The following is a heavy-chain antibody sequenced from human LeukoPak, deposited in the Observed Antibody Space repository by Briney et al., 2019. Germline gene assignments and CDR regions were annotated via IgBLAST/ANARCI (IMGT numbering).Heavy chain of an antibody. CDR2: INPNSGDT. CDR1: GYTFTGYY. D-gene: IGHD2-21*01. CDR3: ARGGVIDAFDF. J-gene: IGHJ3*01. Sequence: ASVKVSCKASGYTFTGYYLHWVRQAPGQGLEWMGWINPNSGDTKSAQKFQGSVTMTRDTSISTAYMELSRLRSDDTAVFHCARGGVIDAFDFWGQGTMVTVSS. V-gene: IGHV1-2*02.